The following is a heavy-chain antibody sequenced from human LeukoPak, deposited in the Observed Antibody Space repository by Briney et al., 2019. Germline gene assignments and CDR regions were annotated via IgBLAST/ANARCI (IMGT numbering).Heavy chain of an antibody. CDR2: ISAYNGNT. CDR1: GGTFSSYA. CDR3: ARGSYYDSSGYTFDY. J-gene: IGHJ4*02. D-gene: IGHD3-22*01. Sequence: GASVKVSCKASGGTFSSYAISWVRQAPGQGLEWMGWISAYNGNTNYAQKLQGRVTMTTDTSTSTAYMELRSLRSDDTAVYYCARGSYYDSSGYTFDYWGQGTLVTVSS. V-gene: IGHV1-18*01.